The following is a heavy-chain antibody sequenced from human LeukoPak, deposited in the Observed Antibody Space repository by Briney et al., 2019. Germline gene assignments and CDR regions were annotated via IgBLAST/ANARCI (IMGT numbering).Heavy chain of an antibody. CDR1: GFSFSINA. J-gene: IGHJ4*02. D-gene: IGHD2-2*01. V-gene: IGHV3-30*02. Sequence: GGSLRLSCASSGFSFSINAMHWVRQAPGKGLEWVAFTRYDGTNKYYADSVKGRFTISRDNSKNTLYLQMNSLRAEDTAVYYCAKDYSFPAIDYWGQETLVTVSS. CDR2: TRYDGTNK. CDR3: AKDYSFPAIDY.